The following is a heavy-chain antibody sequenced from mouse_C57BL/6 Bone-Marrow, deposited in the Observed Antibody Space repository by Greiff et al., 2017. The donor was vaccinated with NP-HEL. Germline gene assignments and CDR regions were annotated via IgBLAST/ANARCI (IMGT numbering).Heavy chain of an antibody. D-gene: IGHD1-1*01. CDR2: ILPGSGST. Sequence: QVQLQQSGAELMKPGASVKLSCKATGYTFTGYWIEWVKQRPGHGLEWIGEILPGSGSTNYNEKFKGKATFTVDTSSNTAYMELRSLTTEGSAIYYCARSGGYYYGSSYDYWGQGTTLTVSS. CDR3: ARSGGYYYGSSYDY. J-gene: IGHJ2*01. CDR1: GYTFTGYW. V-gene: IGHV1-9*01.